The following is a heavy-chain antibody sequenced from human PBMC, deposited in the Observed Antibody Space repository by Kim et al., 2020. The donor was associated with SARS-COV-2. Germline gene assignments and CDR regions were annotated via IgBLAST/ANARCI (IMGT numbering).Heavy chain of an antibody. V-gene: IGHV3-64D*09. CDR1: GFTLSSYA. J-gene: IGHJ4*02. CDR3: ATEWELRNDDLDY. CDR2: ISSNGGST. D-gene: IGHD1-26*01. Sequence: GGSLRLSCSASGFTLSSYAMHWVRQAPGKGLEYVSAISSNGGSTYYADSVKGRFTISRDNSKNTLYLQMSSLRAEDTAVYYCATEWELRNDDLDYWGQGTLVTVSS.